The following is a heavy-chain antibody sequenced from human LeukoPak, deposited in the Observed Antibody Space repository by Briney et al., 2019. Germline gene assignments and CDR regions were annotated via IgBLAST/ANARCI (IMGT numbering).Heavy chain of an antibody. CDR2: ISSSSSYI. CDR3: AREGQWLRFGFDY. D-gene: IGHD6-19*01. Sequence: GGSLRLSCAASGFTFSSYSMNWVRQAPGKGLEWVSSISSSSSYIYYADSVKGRFTISRDNAKNSLYLQMNSLRAEDTAVYYCAREGQWLRFGFDYWGQGTLVTVSS. V-gene: IGHV3-21*01. J-gene: IGHJ4*02. CDR1: GFTFSSYS.